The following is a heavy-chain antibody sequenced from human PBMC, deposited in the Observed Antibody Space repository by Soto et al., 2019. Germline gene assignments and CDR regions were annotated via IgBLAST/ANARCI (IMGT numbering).Heavy chain of an antibody. CDR3: ARVIDIVATGGNALDI. J-gene: IGHJ3*02. CDR1: GGSISSVGYY. CDR2: IYYSGST. Sequence: QVQLQESGPGLVKPSQTLALTCTVSGGSISSVGYYWSWIRQHPGKGLEWIGYIYYSGSTYYNPSLKSRVTISVDTSKNQFSLKLSSVTAEDTAVYYGARVIDIVATGGNALDIWGQGTMVTVSS. D-gene: IGHD5-12*01. V-gene: IGHV4-31*03.